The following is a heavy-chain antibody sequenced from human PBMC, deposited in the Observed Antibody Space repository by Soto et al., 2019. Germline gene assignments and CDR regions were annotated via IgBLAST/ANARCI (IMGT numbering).Heavy chain of an antibody. D-gene: IGHD4-17*01. Sequence: GESLKISCKGSGYSFTSYWIGWVRQMPGKGLEWMGIIYPGDSDTRYSPSFQGQVTISADKSISTAYLQWSSLKASDTAMYYCARRATMTTVTKNWFDPWGQGTLVTVSS. J-gene: IGHJ5*02. CDR1: GYSFTSYW. CDR3: ARRATMTTVTKNWFDP. V-gene: IGHV5-51*01. CDR2: IYPGDSDT.